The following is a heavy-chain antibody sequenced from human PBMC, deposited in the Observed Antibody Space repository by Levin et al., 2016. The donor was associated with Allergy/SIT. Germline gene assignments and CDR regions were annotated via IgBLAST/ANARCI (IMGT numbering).Heavy chain of an antibody. CDR2: IIPIFGTA. CDR1: GGTFSSYA. J-gene: IGHJ4*02. V-gene: IGHV1-69*13. Sequence: SVKVSCKASGGTFSSYAISWVRQAPGQGLEWMGGIIPIFGTANYAQKFQGRVTITADESTSTAYMELSRLRSDDTAVYYCAKVSGWYEVNVYFDYWGQGTLVTVSS. D-gene: IGHD6-19*01. CDR3: AKVSGWYEVNVYFDY.